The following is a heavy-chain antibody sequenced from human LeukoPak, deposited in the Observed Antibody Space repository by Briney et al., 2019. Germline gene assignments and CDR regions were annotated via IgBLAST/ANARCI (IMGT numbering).Heavy chain of an antibody. D-gene: IGHD3-10*01. CDR1: GFTFSSYL. J-gene: IGHJ4*02. V-gene: IGHV3-7*01. Sequence: GRSLRLSSAASGFTFSSYLMSSVRQAPGKRLECVTNIKQDGSENYYVDSVKGRFTIYRDNAENSLYLQMNSLRAEDTAVYYRARGGVITGRFDYWGQGTLVTVSS. CDR2: IKQDGSEN. CDR3: ARGGVITGRFDY.